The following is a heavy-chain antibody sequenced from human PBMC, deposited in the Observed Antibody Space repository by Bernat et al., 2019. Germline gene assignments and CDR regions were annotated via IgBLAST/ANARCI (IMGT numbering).Heavy chain of an antibody. V-gene: IGHV2-70*04. CDR1: GFSLSTSAMR. Sequence: QVTLKESGPALVKPTQTLTLTCTFSGFSLSTSAMRVSWIRQPPGKALEWLARIDWDDDKFYSTSLKTRLTISRDTSKNRVVLTMTNMDPVDTATYYCARMKCSSISCSYDYWAQGTLVTVSS. CDR3: ARMKCSSISCSYDY. D-gene: IGHD2-2*01. CDR2: IDWDDDK. J-gene: IGHJ4*02.